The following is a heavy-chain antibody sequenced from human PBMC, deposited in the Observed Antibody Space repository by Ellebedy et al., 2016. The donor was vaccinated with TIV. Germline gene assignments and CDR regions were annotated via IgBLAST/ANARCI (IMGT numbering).Heavy chain of an antibody. Sequence: GESLKISCAASGFTFSSYAMSWVRQAPGKGLEWVSTISNTGSRTYYADSVEGRFIISRDNSKKTLYLQMNSLRAEDTAMYYCARGKSGTYIHHAFDYWGQGTLVTVSS. CDR3: ARGKSGTYIHHAFDY. CDR2: ISNTGSRT. CDR1: GFTFSSYA. J-gene: IGHJ4*02. V-gene: IGHV3-23*01. D-gene: IGHD1-14*01.